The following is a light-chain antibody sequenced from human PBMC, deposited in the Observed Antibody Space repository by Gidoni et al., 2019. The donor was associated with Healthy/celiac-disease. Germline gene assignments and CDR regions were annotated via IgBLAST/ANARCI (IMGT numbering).Light chain of an antibody. CDR1: QSVSSSY. CDR3: QQYGSSPLT. J-gene: IGKJ3*01. CDR2: GAS. Sequence: EIVLTQSPVPLSLSPGERATLSCRASQSVSSSYLAWYQQKPGQAPRHLIYGASSRATGSPDRFGGSGCGTDFTLTISRLEPEDFAVYYCQQYGSSPLTFGAGTKVEIK. V-gene: IGKV3-20*01.